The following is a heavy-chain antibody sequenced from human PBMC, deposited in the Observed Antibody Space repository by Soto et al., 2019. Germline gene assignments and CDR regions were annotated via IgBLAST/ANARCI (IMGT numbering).Heavy chain of an antibody. J-gene: IGHJ4*02. CDR1: GGSMSFYY. Sequence: SETLSLTCSVSGGSMSFYYWMWIRQPPGRGLEWIGYIYDTGSTNYNPSLKSRVTMSVDTSKSQFSLNLISVTAADTAVYYCSRGRGGHFDYWGQGVLVTVSS. V-gene: IGHV4-59*01. CDR2: IYDTGST. D-gene: IGHD3-10*01. CDR3: SRGRGGHFDY.